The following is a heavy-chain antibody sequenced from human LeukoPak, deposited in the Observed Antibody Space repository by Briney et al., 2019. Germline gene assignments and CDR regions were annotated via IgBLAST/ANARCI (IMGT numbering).Heavy chain of an antibody. Sequence: SETLSLTCTVSGGSISSSSYYWGWIRQPPGKGLEWIGSIYYSGSTYYNPSLRSRVSISVDTSKNQFSLKLSSVTAADTAVYYCARRLDPWGQGTLVTVSS. CDR2: IYYSGST. CDR1: GGSISSSSYY. J-gene: IGHJ5*02. V-gene: IGHV4-39*01. CDR3: ARRLDP.